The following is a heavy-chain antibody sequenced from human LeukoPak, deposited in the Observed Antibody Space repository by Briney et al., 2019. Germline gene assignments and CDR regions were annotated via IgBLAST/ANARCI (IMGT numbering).Heavy chain of an antibody. CDR3: AKGGYSYGARDAFDI. J-gene: IGHJ3*02. CDR1: GFTFNTYA. V-gene: IGHV3-23*01. Sequence: GGSLRLSCAASGFTFNTYAMTWVRQAPGKGLEWVSTISGSGGTTYYADSVKGRFTISRDNSKNTLYLQMNSLRAEDTAVYYCAKGGYSYGARDAFDIWGQGTMVTVSS. D-gene: IGHD5-18*01. CDR2: ISGSGGTT.